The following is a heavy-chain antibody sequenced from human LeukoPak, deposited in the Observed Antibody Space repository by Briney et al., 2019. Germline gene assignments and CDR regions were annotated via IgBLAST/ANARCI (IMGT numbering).Heavy chain of an antibody. V-gene: IGHV4-39*01. Sequence: SETLSLTCTVSAGSISSSTYYWDWIRQPPGRGREWIGSIYYSGSTYYNPSIKRRVSICVGTSKNEFSLKLSSVAAADTAVYYCATYYYDRTGYDTFDIWGQGTMVTVSS. D-gene: IGHD3-22*01. CDR3: ATYYYDRTGYDTFDI. CDR2: IYYSGST. J-gene: IGHJ3*02. CDR1: AGSISSSTYY.